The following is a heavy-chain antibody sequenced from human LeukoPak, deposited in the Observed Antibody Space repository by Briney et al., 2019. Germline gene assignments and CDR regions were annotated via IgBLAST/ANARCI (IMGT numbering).Heavy chain of an antibody. CDR1: GFTFSSYA. V-gene: IGHV3-33*08. D-gene: IGHD2-2*01. Sequence: GRSLRLSCAASGFTFSSYAMHWVRQAPGKGLEWVAVIWYDGSNKYYADSVKGRFTISRDNSKNTLYLQMNSLRAEDTAVYYCARHYADLTLYYYYYGMDVWGQGTTVTVSS. CDR3: ARHYADLTLYYYYYGMDV. J-gene: IGHJ6*02. CDR2: IWYDGSNK.